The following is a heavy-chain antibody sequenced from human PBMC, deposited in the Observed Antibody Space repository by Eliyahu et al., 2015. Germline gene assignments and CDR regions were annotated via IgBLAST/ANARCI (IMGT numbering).Heavy chain of an antibody. CDR2: LXYXGSX. CDR3: GVTTFNLRRDPATNFDY. D-gene: IGHD4-11*01. V-gene: IGHV4-39*01. J-gene: IGHJ4*02. CDR1: GGSISSSSYY. Sequence: QLQLQESGPGLVKPSETLSLTCTVSGGSISSSSYYGGWXRXPPGKGLEWIGXLXYXGSXYYXPSLKSRVTISVDTSKNQFSLKLSSVTAADTAVYYCGVTTFNLRRDPATNFDYWGQGTLVTVSS.